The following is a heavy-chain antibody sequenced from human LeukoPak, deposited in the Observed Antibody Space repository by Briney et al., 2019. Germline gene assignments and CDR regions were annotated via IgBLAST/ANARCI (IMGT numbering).Heavy chain of an antibody. CDR2: IKQDENEQ. V-gene: IGHV3-7*01. CDR3: AREGFYYFDF. J-gene: IGHJ4*02. CDR1: GITVSRYW. Sequence: PGGSLRLSCAASGITVSRYWMSWVRQTPGGGLEWVANIKQDENEQDYVDSVKGRFTIFRDNAKNLLYLQMNSLRVEDTAVYYCAREGFYYFDFWGQGTLVTVSS.